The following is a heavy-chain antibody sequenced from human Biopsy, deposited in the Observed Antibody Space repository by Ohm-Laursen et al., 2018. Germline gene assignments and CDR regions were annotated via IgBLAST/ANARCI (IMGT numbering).Heavy chain of an antibody. CDR2: FYGSGNT. Sequence: SETLSLTCTVSGASLSSHYWSWIRQPPGKGLEWLGYFYGSGNTYYNPSLKSRVNISVDPSKNQFSLKLNAVTAADTAVYYCAKGITVYGVVLPYYFDDWGQGTLVTVSS. V-gene: IGHV4-59*11. CDR1: GASLSSHY. J-gene: IGHJ4*02. D-gene: IGHD3-3*01. CDR3: AKGITVYGVVLPYYFDD.